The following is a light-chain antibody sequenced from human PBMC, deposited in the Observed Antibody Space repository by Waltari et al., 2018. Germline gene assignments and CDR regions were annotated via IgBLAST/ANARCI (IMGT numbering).Light chain of an antibody. V-gene: IGLV1-40*01. J-gene: IGLJ2*01. CDR1: GSNLGAGYD. CDR3: QSYDTSRSVV. Sequence: QSVLTQPPSVSGAPGQRVSISCTGSGSNLGAGYDVHWYQQHPGKAPNLLLYGTSTRPPGVPDPFFGSQSGTPASLAITALQAEDEADYYCQSYDTSRSVVFGGGTKLTVL. CDR2: GTS.